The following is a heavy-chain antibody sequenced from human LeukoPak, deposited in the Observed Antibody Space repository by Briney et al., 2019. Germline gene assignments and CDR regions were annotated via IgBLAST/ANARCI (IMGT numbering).Heavy chain of an antibody. CDR1: GFTVSSNY. CDR2: IYSGGST. J-gene: IGHJ6*02. Sequence: PGGSLRLSCAASGFTVSSNYMSWVRQAPGKGLERVSVIYSGGSTYYADSVKGRFTISRDNSKNTLYLQMNSLRAEDTAVYYCARDIVVDWSYGMDVWGQGTTVTVSS. V-gene: IGHV3-53*01. D-gene: IGHD3-9*01. CDR3: ARDIVVDWSYGMDV.